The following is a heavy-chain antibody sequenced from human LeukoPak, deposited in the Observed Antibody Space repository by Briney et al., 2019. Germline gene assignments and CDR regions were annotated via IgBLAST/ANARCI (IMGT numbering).Heavy chain of an antibody. V-gene: IGHV3-23*01. Sequence: PGGSLRLSCADSGVIFSSYAMSWVRQAPGKGLEWVSAISGSGDITLYADSVKGRFTISRDNSKNTLYLQMNSLRAEDTAVYYCAKSNYYYYMDVWGKGATVTVSS. CDR1: GVIFSSYA. J-gene: IGHJ6*03. CDR3: AKSNYYYYMDV. CDR2: ISGSGDIT.